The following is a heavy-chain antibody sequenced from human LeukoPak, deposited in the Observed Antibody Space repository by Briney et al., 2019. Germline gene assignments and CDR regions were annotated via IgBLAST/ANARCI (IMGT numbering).Heavy chain of an antibody. CDR2: IYHSGST. CDR3: ARQSLYYDFWSALDYYMDV. V-gene: IGHV4-38-2*01. Sequence: SETLSLTCAVSGYSISSGYYWGWIRQPPGKGLEWIGSIYHSGSTYYNPSLKSRVTISVDTSKNQFSLKLSSVTAADTALYYCARQSLYYDFWSALDYYMDVWGKGTTVTVSS. CDR1: GYSISSGYY. J-gene: IGHJ6*03. D-gene: IGHD3-3*01.